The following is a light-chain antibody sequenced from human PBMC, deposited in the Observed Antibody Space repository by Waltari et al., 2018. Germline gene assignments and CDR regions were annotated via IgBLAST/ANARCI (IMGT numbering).Light chain of an antibody. CDR1: QSVISAY. J-gene: IGKJ1*01. CDR2: DAS. CDR3: QQYGNSPQT. Sequence: ELVLTQSPGTLSLSPGEGATLSCRASQSVISAYLAWYQQKPGQAPRLLIYDASSRATGIPDRFSGSGSGTDFTLTITRLEPEDFAVYYCQQYGNSPQTFGQGTKLEIK. V-gene: IGKV3-20*01.